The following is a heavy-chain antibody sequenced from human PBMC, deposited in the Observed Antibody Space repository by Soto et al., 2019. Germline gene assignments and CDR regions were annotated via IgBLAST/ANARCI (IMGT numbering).Heavy chain of an antibody. CDR3: SRVGCSNSNCQTRGMDV. CDR2: IYSDGAT. J-gene: IGHJ6*02. CDR1: GGPISNYY. D-gene: IGHD2-2*01. V-gene: IGHV4-4*07. Sequence: ETLSLTCNVSGGPISNYYWSWVRQPAGKGLEWVGRIYSDGATNYSPSLKSRVFMSLDMSGNQFSLQLNSVTAADTAVYYCSRVGCSNSNCQTRGMDVWGQGTTVTVSS.